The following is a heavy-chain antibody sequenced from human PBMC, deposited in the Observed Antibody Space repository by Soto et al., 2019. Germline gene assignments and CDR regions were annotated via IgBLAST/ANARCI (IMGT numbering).Heavy chain of an antibody. CDR2: VYYTGST. CDR3: ARGRTVRNYADDSSDYFYFFDY. V-gene: IGHV4-59*01. Sequence: SISTFYWGWMLQSPGKELEWIGYVYYTGSTNYNPSLKSRVTISVDRSKNQFSLKLTSANAADTAVYYCARGRTVRNYADDSSDYFYFFDYWGQGTLVTVSS. J-gene: IGHJ4*02. CDR1: SISTFY. D-gene: IGHD3-22*01.